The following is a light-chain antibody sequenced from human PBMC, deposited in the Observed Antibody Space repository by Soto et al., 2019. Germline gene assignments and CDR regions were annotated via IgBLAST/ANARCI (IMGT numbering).Light chain of an antibody. CDR1: TSDIGIYDF. CDR3: KSYAGSNTYV. Sequence: QSALTQPPSASGSPGQSVTISCTGSTSDIGIYDFVSWYQHHPGKAPRLIIYEVVQRPSGVPDRFSGSKSGNTASLTVSGLQAADEADYFCKSYAGSNTYVFGTGTQLTVL. J-gene: IGLJ1*01. CDR2: EVV. V-gene: IGLV2-8*01.